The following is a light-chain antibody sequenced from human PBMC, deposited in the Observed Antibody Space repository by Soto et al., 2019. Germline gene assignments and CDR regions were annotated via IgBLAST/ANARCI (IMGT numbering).Light chain of an antibody. CDR2: GAS. CDR1: QSVNSD. Sequence: GERATLSCRASQSVNSDLAWYQKKPGQAPRLLIYGASTRATGIPARFSGGGSGTEFTLTISSLQSEDFAVYYCQQNNNWPRTFGQGTKVDNK. CDR3: QQNNNWPRT. J-gene: IGKJ1*01. V-gene: IGKV3-15*01.